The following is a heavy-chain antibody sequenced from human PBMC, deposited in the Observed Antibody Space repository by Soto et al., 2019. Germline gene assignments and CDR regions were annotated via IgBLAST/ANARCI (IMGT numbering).Heavy chain of an antibody. CDR2: IYYSGST. CDR3: ECARGGKYSGSYDIDY. J-gene: IGHJ4*02. V-gene: IGHV4-59*01. Sequence: SETLSLTCTVSGGSISSYYWSWIRQPPGKGLEWIGYIYYSGSTNYNPSLKSRVTISVDTSKNQFSLKLSSMTAADAAVYCCECARGGKYSGSYDIDYWGQGTLVTVSS. D-gene: IGHD6-6*01. CDR1: GGSISSYY.